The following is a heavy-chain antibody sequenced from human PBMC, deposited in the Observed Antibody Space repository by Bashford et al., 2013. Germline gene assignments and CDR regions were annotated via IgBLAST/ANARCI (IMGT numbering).Heavy chain of an antibody. CDR2: IIPIFGTA. CDR3: ARVPSGDFWSGSYYYYYGMDV. CDR1: GGTFSSYA. Sequence: SVKVSCKASGGTFSSYAISWVRQAPGQGLEWMGGIIPIFGTANYAQKFQGRVTITADESTSTAYMELSSLRSEDTAVYYCARVPSGDFWSGSYYYYYGMDVWGQGTTVTVSS. V-gene: IGHV1-69*13. D-gene: IGHD3-3*01. J-gene: IGHJ6*02.